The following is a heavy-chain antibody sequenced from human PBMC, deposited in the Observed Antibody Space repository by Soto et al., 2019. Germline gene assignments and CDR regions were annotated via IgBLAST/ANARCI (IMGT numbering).Heavy chain of an antibody. CDR2: LSYSGST. V-gene: IGHV4-31*03. CDR1: GGSIRSGGYY. CDR3: ARDGRGRSTFDI. J-gene: IGHJ3*02. D-gene: IGHD2-2*01. Sequence: QVQLQESGPGLVKPSQTLSLTCTVSGGSIRSGGYYCSWIRQHPGKGLEWIGYLSYSGSTFYNPSLTSRVTISVDTSKNQFSLKLSSVTAADTAVYYCARDGRGRSTFDIWGQGTMVTVSS.